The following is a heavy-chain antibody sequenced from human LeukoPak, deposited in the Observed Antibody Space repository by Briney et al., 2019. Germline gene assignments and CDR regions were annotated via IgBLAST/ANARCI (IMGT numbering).Heavy chain of an antibody. J-gene: IGHJ6*03. CDR1: GFTVSSNY. CDR2: IYSGGST. D-gene: IGHD6-6*01. V-gene: IGHV3-53*01. Sequence: GGSLRLSCAAPGFTVSSNYMSWVRQAPGKGLEWVSVIYSGGSTYYADSVKGRFTISRDNSKNTLFLQMNSLRAEDTAVYYCARLRAARPDWGYYYYYYMDVWGKGTTVTVSS. CDR3: ARLRAARPDWGYYYYYYMDV.